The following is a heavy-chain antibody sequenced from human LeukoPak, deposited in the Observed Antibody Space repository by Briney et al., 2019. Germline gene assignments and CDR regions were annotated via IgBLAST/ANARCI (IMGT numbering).Heavy chain of an antibody. CDR1: VGSFSGYY. V-gene: IGHV4-34*01. Sequence: PSETLSLTCAVYVGSFSGYYWSWIRQPPGKGLEWIGEINRSGSTNYNSSLKSRVAISVDTSKNQFSLKLSSVTAADTAAYYCARGYYGSGSHCCHMDVWGKGTTITVS. CDR2: INRSGST. CDR3: ARGYYGSGSHCCHMDV. D-gene: IGHD3-10*01. J-gene: IGHJ6*03.